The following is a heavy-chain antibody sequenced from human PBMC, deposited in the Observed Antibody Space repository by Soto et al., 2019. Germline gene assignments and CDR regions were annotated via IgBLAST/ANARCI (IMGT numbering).Heavy chain of an antibody. V-gene: IGHV3-23*01. Sequence: QLGGSLRLSCACSEFTFTNYAMSWVRQAPGKGLEWVSAISDGGGSTYYADSVKGRFTISRDNSKHTLYLQMNSLRAEDTAVYYCANHPLNYYYYGMDVWGQGTTVTVSS. CDR3: ANHPLNYYYYGMDV. CDR1: EFTFTNYA. CDR2: ISDGGGST. J-gene: IGHJ6*02. D-gene: IGHD2-8*01.